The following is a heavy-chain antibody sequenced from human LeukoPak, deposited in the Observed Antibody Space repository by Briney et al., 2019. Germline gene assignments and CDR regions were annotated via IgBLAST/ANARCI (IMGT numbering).Heavy chain of an antibody. CDR3: ARGRPASFDP. Sequence: ASVKVSCKASGYTFTTYDINWVRQATGQGLEWMGWMNPNSGNTGYAQKFQGRVTITRSTSISTAYMELSSLRSEDTAVYYCARGRPASFDPWGQGTLVTVSS. V-gene: IGHV1-8*01. CDR2: MNPNSGNT. CDR1: GYTFTTYD. D-gene: IGHD2-2*01. J-gene: IGHJ5*02.